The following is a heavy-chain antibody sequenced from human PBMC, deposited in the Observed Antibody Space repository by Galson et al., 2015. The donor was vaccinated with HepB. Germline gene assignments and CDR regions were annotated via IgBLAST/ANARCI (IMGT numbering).Heavy chain of an antibody. CDR1: EFTFSSYW. Sequence: SLRLSCAASEFTFSSYWMNWVRQAPGKGLEWVAHISPDGGAAYYAASLKGRFTISRDNAKNSLYLQMDSLRAEDTAVYYGARRISLVRGISARPDYYYGKDVCGQGTTVTVAS. J-gene: IGHJ6*02. CDR2: ISPDGGAA. CDR3: ARRISLVRGISARPDYYYGKDV. V-gene: IGHV3-7*03. D-gene: IGHD3-10*01.